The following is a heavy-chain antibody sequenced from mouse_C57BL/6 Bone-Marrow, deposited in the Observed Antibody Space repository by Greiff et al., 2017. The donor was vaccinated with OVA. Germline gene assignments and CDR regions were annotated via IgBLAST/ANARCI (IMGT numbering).Heavy chain of an antibody. CDR2: ISSGSSTI. CDR1: GFTFSDYG. Sequence: EVMLVESGGGLVKPGGSLKLSCAASGFTFSDYGMHWVRQAPEKGLEWVAYISSGSSTIYYADTVKGRFTIYRDNAKNTLFLQMTSLRSEDTAMYYCARSNYCGSSFFDYWGQGTTLTVSS. CDR3: ARSNYCGSSFFDY. V-gene: IGHV5-17*01. J-gene: IGHJ2*01. D-gene: IGHD1-1*01.